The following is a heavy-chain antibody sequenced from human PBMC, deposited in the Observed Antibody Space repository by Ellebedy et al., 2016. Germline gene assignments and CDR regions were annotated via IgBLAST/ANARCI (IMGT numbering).Heavy chain of an antibody. J-gene: IGHJ6*02. D-gene: IGHD3-22*01. CDR3: ARIPTYYYDSSGYYYYYGMDV. CDR1: GGTFSSYA. V-gene: IGHV1-69*13. CDR2: IIPIFGTA. Sequence: SVKVSCXASGGTFSSYAISWVRQAPGQGLEWMGGIIPIFGTANYAQKFQGRVTITADGSTSTAYMELSSLRSEDTAVYYCARIPTYYYDSSGYYYYYGMDVWGQGTTVTVSS.